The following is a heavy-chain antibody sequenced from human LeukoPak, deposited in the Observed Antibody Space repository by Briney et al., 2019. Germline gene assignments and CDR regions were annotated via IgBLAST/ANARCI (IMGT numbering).Heavy chain of an antibody. CDR2: VSDDGNTQ. Sequence: GKSLRLSCAASGFTFRNYGIHWVRQAPGKGLQWVAGVSDDGNTQYHEDSVKGRFTISRDNSKNAVFLQMTGLRAEDTAVYYCAKDYWAGNYYYYMDVWGKGTTVTVSS. CDR3: AKDYWAGNYYYYMDV. V-gene: IGHV3-30*18. J-gene: IGHJ6*03. D-gene: IGHD2-15*01. CDR1: GFTFRNYG.